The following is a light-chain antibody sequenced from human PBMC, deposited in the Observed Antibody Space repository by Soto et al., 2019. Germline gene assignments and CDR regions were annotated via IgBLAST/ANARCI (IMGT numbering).Light chain of an antibody. CDR2: AAS. CDR1: QAISSW. CDR3: QQANSLPWT. Sequence: DIQMTQSPSSLSASVGDRVSITCRASQAISSWLAWYQQKPGKAPNLLIYAASSLQSGVPSRFSGSGSGTDFTLTISSLQPEDFATYYCQQANSLPWTFGQGTKVDIK. V-gene: IGKV1-12*01. J-gene: IGKJ1*01.